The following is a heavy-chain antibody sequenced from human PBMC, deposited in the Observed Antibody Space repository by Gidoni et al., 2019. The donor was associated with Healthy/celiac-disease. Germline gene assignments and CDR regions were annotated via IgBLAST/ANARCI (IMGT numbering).Heavy chain of an antibody. CDR2: ISGSCGST. J-gene: IGHJ3*02. Sequence: EVQLLRSGGGLVQPGGSRRLSCAASAFTFSSYAMSWVRQAPGKWVEWVSAISGSCGSTYYADSVKGRFTISRDNSKNTLYLQMNSLRAEDTAVYYCARAPEHYDFLRGYAFDIWGQGTMVTVSS. CDR3: ARAPEHYDFLRGYAFDI. D-gene: IGHD3-3*01. CDR1: AFTFSSYA. V-gene: IGHV3-23*01.